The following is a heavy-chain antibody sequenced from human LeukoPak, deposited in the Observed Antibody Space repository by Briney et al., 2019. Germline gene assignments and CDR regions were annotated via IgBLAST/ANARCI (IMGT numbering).Heavy chain of an antibody. D-gene: IGHD4-17*01. V-gene: IGHV4-59*12. CDR3: ARADGGDSIDY. CDR1: GGSISSYY. J-gene: IGHJ4*02. CDR2: IYYSGST. Sequence: KPSETLSLTCTVSGGSISSYYWSWIRQPPGKGLEWIGYIYYSGSTNYNPSLKSRVTISVDTSKNQFSLKLSSVTAADTAVYYCARADGGDSIDYWGQGTLVTVSS.